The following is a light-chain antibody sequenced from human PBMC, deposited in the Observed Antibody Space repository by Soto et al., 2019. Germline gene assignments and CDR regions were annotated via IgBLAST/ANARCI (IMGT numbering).Light chain of an antibody. J-gene: IGLJ3*02. V-gene: IGLV2-14*01. CDR1: SSDVGSYNY. Sequence: QSALTQPASVSGSPGQSITISCTGTSSDVGSYNYVSWYQQHPGKVPKLMIYEVSNRPSGVSKRFSGSKSGNTASLTISGLQAEDEANYYCSSYTSISTRVFGGGTKLTVL. CDR3: SSYTSISTRV. CDR2: EVS.